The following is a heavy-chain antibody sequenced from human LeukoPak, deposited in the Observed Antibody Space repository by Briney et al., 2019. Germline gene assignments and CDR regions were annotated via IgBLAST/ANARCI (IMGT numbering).Heavy chain of an antibody. D-gene: IGHD6-13*01. CDR1: GFTFSSYA. Sequence: PGGSLRLSCAASGFTFSSYAMHWVRQAPGKGLEWVAVISYDGSNKYYADSVKGRFTISRDNSKNTLYLQMNSLRAEDTAVYYCARDRGAAAGVDYWGQGTLVTVSS. V-gene: IGHV3-30*04. CDR2: ISYDGSNK. CDR3: ARDRGAAAGVDY. J-gene: IGHJ4*02.